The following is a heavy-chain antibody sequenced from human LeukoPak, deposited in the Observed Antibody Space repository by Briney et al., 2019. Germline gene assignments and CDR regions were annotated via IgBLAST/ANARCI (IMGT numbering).Heavy chain of an antibody. CDR1: DGSFSGYY. V-gene: IGHV4-34*01. D-gene: IGHD3-16*01. CDR3: ARSLIPDY. Sequence: SETLSLTCAVYDGSFSGYYWNWIRQPPGKGLEWIGSIYYSGSTYYNPSLKSRVTISVDTSKNQFSLKLSSVTAADTAVYYCARSLIPDYWGQGTLVTVSS. J-gene: IGHJ4*02. CDR2: IYYSGST.